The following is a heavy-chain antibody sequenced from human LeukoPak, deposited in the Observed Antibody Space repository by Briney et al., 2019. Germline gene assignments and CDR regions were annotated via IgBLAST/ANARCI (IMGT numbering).Heavy chain of an antibody. D-gene: IGHD4-23*01. CDR1: GGSISSGGYY. CDR2: IYYSGST. J-gene: IGHJ4*02. Sequence: SETLSLTCTVSGGSISSGGYYWSWIRQHPGKGLEWIGYIYYSGSTYYNPSLKSRVTISVDTSKNQFSLKLSSVTAADTAVYYCARAQADDYGGTNPGSPFDYWGQGTLVTVSS. CDR3: ARAQADDYGGTNPGSPFDY. V-gene: IGHV4-31*03.